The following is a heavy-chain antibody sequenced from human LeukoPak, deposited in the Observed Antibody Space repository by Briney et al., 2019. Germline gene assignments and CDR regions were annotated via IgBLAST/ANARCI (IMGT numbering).Heavy chain of an antibody. CDR3: ARDLPDVLTGYSDNAFDI. D-gene: IGHD3-9*01. J-gene: IGHJ3*02. Sequence: GGSLRLSCAVSGFHFTTYWMTWVRQAPGKGLEWVANIKQDGSDKNYVESVKGRFTISRDNTKKLLFQQMNSLRAEDTAVYYCARDLPDVLTGYSDNAFDIWGQGTMVTVSS. CDR2: IKQDGSDK. CDR1: GFHFTTYW. V-gene: IGHV3-7*03.